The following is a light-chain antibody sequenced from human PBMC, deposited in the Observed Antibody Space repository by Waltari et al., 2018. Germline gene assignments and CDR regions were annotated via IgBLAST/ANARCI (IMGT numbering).Light chain of an antibody. CDR2: GDS. J-gene: IGLJ2*01. Sequence: SYVLTQPPSVSVAPGQTARITCGGDRIGSKSVHWYQQKPGQAPVLVVFGDSDRPSGISERFSGSISGPTATLTISRVEAGDEADYYCQVWESSVVFGGGTKLTVL. V-gene: IGLV3-21*02. CDR3: QVWESSVV. CDR1: RIGSKS.